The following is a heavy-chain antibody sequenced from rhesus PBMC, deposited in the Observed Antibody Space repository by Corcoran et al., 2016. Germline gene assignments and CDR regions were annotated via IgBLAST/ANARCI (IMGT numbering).Heavy chain of an antibody. V-gene: IGHV3S5*01. CDR1: GFTFSSYG. D-gene: IGHD3-9*01. J-gene: IGHJ4*01. CDR2: ISNGGGST. Sequence: EVQLVESGGGLVQPGGSLRLSCAASGFTFSSYGMSWVRQAPGKGLEWVSYISNGGGSTYYADSVKGRFTISRDNSKNTRSLQMNSLRAEDTAVYYCAKVSEDDYGYYYERFFDYWGQGVLVTVSS. CDR3: AKVSEDDYGYYYERFFDY.